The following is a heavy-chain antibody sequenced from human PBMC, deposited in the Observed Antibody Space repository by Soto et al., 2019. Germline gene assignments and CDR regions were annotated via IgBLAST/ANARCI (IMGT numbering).Heavy chain of an antibody. CDR2: IYSSGST. CDR3: ARGQRFSDWFDP. J-gene: IGHJ5*02. D-gene: IGHD3-3*01. Sequence: SETLSLTCTVTGGTISGYYWTWIRQSAGGGLEWIGRIYSSGSTNYNPSLKSRVTISLDTSMSHFSLRLSSVTAADTAVYYCARGQRFSDWFDPWGQGTLVTVSS. V-gene: IGHV4-4*07. CDR1: GGTISGYY.